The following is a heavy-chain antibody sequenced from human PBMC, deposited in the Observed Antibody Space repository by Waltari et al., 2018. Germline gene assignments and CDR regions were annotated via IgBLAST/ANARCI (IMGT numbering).Heavy chain of an antibody. J-gene: IGHJ6*02. D-gene: IGHD3-22*01. Sequence: QVQLQESGPGLVKPSQTLSLTCTVSGGSIRRGSYHWSWIRPPAGKGLEWIGRIYTSGSTNYNPSLKRRVTISVDTSKNQFSLKLSSVTAADTAVYYCARDPYYYDSSGYYYGMDVWGQGTTVTVSS. V-gene: IGHV4-61*02. CDR3: ARDPYYYDSSGYYYGMDV. CDR1: GGSIRRGSYH. CDR2: IYTSGST.